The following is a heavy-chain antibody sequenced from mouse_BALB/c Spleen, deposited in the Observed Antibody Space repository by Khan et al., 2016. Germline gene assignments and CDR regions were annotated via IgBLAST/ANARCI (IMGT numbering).Heavy chain of an antibody. V-gene: IGHV5-17*02. J-gene: IGHJ4*01. CDR1: GFTFSGFG. Sequence: EVELVESGGDLVQPGGSRKLSCAASGFTFSGFGMHWVRQAPEKGLEWVAYITSGSTNTYYAATVKGRSTIPRDNPKNTLFLQMTSLRSEDTAMYYSARMGGSYAMDYWGQGTSVTVSS. CDR3: ARMGGSYAMDY. CDR2: ITSGSTNT.